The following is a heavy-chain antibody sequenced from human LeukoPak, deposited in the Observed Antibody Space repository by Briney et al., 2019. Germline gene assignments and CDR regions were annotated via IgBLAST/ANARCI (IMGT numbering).Heavy chain of an antibody. V-gene: IGHV3-30*04. CDR3: AKRPDDYSYGMDV. CDR1: GFTFRSYA. Sequence: GGSLRLSCAASGFTFRSYAMHWVRQAPGKGPEWVGVILYDGSNQYYADSVKGRFTISRDNSKNTLYLQMNSLRPEDTAVYYCAKRPDDYSYGMDVWGQGTTVTVSS. CDR2: ILYDGSNQ. J-gene: IGHJ6*02.